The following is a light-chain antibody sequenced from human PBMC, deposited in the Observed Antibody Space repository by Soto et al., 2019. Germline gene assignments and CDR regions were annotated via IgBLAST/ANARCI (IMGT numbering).Light chain of an antibody. CDR2: KVS. CDR1: QSLVYSDGNTY. CDR3: MQGTHWPPWT. V-gene: IGKV2-30*01. J-gene: IGKJ1*01. Sequence: DVVLTQSPLSLPVTLGQPASISCRSSQSLVYSDGNTYLSWFQQRPGQSPRRLIYKVSNRDSGVPDRFSGSGSGTDFTLRISRVEAEDVGIYYCMQGTHWPPWTFGQGTTVEIK.